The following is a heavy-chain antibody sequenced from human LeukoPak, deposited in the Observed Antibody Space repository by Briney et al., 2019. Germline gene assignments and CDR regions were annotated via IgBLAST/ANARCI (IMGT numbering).Heavy chain of an antibody. J-gene: IGHJ3*02. CDR3: ATDLPVSLYGAVIGSAFHI. V-gene: IGHV4-4*07. Sequence: TLSLTCTVSGGSISGSYWSWIRQSAGKGLEWIGRVYTVGCKKYNPSLKSRLTIVIDKSKNQLSLKLNSVTAADTAVYYCATDLPVSLYGAVIGSAFHIWGQGKMVTVSS. CDR1: GGSISGSY. D-gene: IGHD3-10*01. CDR2: VYTVGCK.